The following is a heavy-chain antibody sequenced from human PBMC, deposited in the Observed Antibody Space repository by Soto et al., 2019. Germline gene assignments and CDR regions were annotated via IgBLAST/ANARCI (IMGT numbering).Heavy chain of an antibody. CDR3: ANLGYCTNGVCPKGWVPVGYYIDV. D-gene: IGHD2-8*01. CDR1: GFTCSSYA. V-gene: IGHV3-23*01. Sequence: GGSLRLSCAASGFTCSSYAMSWVRQAPGKGLEWVSAIGGSGGSTYYADSVKGRFTISRDNSKNTLYLQMNSLRAEDTAVYYRANLGYCTNGVCPKGWVPVGYYIDVWGKGTTVTVS. CDR2: IGGSGGST. J-gene: IGHJ6*03.